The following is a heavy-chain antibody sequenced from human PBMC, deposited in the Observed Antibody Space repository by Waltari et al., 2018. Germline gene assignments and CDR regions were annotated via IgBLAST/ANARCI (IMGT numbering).Heavy chain of an antibody. CDR2: ISGYT. J-gene: IGHJ4*02. CDR1: GYTFSNYG. D-gene: IGHD3-10*01. CDR3: ARNGTNHYPDY. Sequence: QVQLVQSGAELKKPGASVKVSCKASGYTFSNYGITWVRQAPGQGLEWMGWISGYTNYAQKLQGRVTMTKDTSTSTAYMELRSLTSDDTAVYYCARNGTNHYPDYWGQGTLVTVSS. V-gene: IGHV1-18*04.